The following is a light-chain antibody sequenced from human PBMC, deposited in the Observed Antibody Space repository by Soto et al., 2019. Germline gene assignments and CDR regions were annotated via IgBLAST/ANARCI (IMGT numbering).Light chain of an antibody. Sequence: EIVLTHSPCTLSLSPVERATLSCSAIQSVSSNYLAWYQQKPGQAPRLLIYGASSRATGIPDRFSGSGSGTDFTLTIRRLEPEDFAVYYCQQYGSSYPWTFGQGTKVDIK. CDR2: GAS. V-gene: IGKV3-20*01. CDR3: QQYGSSYPWT. CDR1: QSVSSNY. J-gene: IGKJ1*01.